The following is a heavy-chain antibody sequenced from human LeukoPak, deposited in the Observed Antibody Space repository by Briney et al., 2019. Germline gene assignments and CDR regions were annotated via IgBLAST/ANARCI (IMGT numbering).Heavy chain of an antibody. V-gene: IGHV3-7*03. CDR1: GFTFSSYW. Sequence: SGGSLRLSCAASGFTFSSYWMSWVRQAPGKGLEWVANIKQDGSEKYYVDSVKGRFTISRDNAKNSLYLQMNNLRAEDTAVYYCARDSGVVPAAMLFDYWGQGTLVTVSS. CDR3: ARDSGVVPAAMLFDY. D-gene: IGHD2-2*01. CDR2: IKQDGSEK. J-gene: IGHJ4*02.